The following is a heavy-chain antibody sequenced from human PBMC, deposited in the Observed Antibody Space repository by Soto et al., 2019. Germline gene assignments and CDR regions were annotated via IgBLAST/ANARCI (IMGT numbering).Heavy chain of an antibody. D-gene: IGHD3-3*01. Sequence: VGSLRLSCTASGFTFSSYGMHWVRQAPGKGLEWVAGVIYDGTNKYYADSVKGRFTISRDNSKQTLYLQMTSLRTEDTAVYYCAKRKGQNYDFWSGYYFDYWGQGTRVTVSS. J-gene: IGHJ4*02. CDR1: GFTFSSYG. CDR2: VIYDGTNK. V-gene: IGHV3-30*19. CDR3: AKRKGQNYDFWSGYYFDY.